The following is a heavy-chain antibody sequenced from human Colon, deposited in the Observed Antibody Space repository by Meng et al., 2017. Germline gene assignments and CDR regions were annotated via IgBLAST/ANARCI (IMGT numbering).Heavy chain of an antibody. V-gene: IGHV3-23*01. CDR3: AKMHPPYCGGDCYPFDY. CDR1: GFTFSSYA. Sequence: GESLKISCAASGFTFSSYAMSWVRQAPGKGLEWVSAISGRGGSTYYADSVKGRFTISRDNSKNTLYLQMNSLSAEDTAVYYCAKMHPPYCGGDCYPFDYWGQGTLVTVSS. D-gene: IGHD2-21*02. J-gene: IGHJ4*02. CDR2: ISGRGGST.